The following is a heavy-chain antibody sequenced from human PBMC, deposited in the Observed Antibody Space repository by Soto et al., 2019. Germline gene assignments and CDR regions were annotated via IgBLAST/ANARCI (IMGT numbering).Heavy chain of an antibody. J-gene: IGHJ4*02. CDR3: ARGLLVATFRYFDY. D-gene: IGHD5-12*01. CDR1: GGSISSYY. V-gene: IGHV4-59*01. CDR2: IYYSGST. Sequence: SETLSLTCTVSGGSISSYYWSWIRQPPGKGLEWIGYIYYSGSTNYNPSLKSLVTISVDTSKNQFSLKLSSVTAADTAVYYCARGLLVATFRYFDYWGQGTLVTVSS.